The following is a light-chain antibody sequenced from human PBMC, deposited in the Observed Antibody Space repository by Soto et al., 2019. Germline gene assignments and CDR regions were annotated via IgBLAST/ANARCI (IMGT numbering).Light chain of an antibody. Sequence: EIVLTQSPGTLSLSPGERATLSCRASQTACSNCLAGYQQKPGQAPRLLISGASNRATGIPDRFSGSGSGTDFTLTISRLEPEDFAVYYCQQYGGSPGFTCGPGTRVDIK. CDR2: GAS. V-gene: IGKV3-20*01. CDR1: QTACSNC. CDR3: QQYGGSPGFT. J-gene: IGKJ3*01.